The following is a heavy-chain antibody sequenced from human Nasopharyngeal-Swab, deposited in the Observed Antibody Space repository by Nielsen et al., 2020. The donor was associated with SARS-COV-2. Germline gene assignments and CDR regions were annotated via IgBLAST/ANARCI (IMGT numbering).Heavy chain of an antibody. CDR2: VSYDGRHK. J-gene: IGHJ6*02. D-gene: IGHD3-10*01. CDR3: AKSLRGVRLSFGYYYGLDV. Sequence: WIRQPPGRGLEWVAVVSYDGRHKSYADSVKGRFTVSRDNSKNTMYLQMSSLRAEDTAIYYCAKSLRGVRLSFGYYYGLDVWGQETTVTVSS. V-gene: IGHV3-30*18.